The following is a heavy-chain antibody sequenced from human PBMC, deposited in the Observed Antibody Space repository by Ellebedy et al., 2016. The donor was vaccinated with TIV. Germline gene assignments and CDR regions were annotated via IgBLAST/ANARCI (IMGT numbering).Heavy chain of an antibody. J-gene: IGHJ4*02. V-gene: IGHV3-9*01. Sequence: PGGSLRLSCAASGFTFGDYVMHWVRHSPGRGLEWVPGISWNSDSIGYADSVRGRFTISRDTAKNSLYLQMYSLSDEGTAVYFCARDGVSSSSKMVYWGQGTLVTVSS. CDR1: GFTFGDYV. D-gene: IGHD6-6*01. CDR2: ISWNSDSI. CDR3: ARDGVSSSSKMVY.